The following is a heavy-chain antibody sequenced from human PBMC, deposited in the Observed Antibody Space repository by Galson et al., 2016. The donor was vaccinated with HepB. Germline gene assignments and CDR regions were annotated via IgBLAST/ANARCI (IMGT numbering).Heavy chain of an antibody. Sequence: TLSLTCSVSGGSIRSGGYYWSWIRQHPGKGLEWIGYIYYSGSTYYNPSLKSRVTISVDTSKNQFSLKLSSVTAADTAVYYCARGRGGIAAAGHYFDYWGQGTLVTVSS. J-gene: IGHJ4*02. CDR1: GGSIRSGGYY. D-gene: IGHD6-13*01. V-gene: IGHV4-31*03. CDR3: ARGRGGIAAAGHYFDY. CDR2: IYYSGST.